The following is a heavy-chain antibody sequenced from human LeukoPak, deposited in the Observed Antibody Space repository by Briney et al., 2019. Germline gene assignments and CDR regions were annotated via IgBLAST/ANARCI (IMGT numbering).Heavy chain of an antibody. CDR2: IYYSGST. D-gene: IGHD5-12*01. CDR1: GGSISSYY. V-gene: IGHV4-59*01. J-gene: IGHJ6*03. Sequence: SETLSLTCTVSGGSISSYYWSWIRQPPGKGLEWIGYIYYSGSTNYNPSLKSRVTISVDTSKNQFSLKLSSVTAADTAVYYYARSFSGYDLAYYYYMGVWGKGTTVTVSS. CDR3: ARSFSGYDLAYYYYMGV.